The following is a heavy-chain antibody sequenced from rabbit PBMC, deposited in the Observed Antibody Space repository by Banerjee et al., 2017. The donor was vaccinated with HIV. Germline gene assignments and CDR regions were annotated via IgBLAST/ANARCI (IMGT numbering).Heavy chain of an antibody. CDR1: GFSFSNNYY. D-gene: IGHD7-1*01. V-gene: IGHV1S45*01. Sequence: QEQLVESGGGLVQPEGSLTLTCTASGFSFSNNYYMCWVRQAPGKGLEWIACIYAGNSGNTYYASWAKGRFTISKTSSTTVTLQMTSLTAADTATYFCARKSGYAGYGAYGMDLWGPGTLVTVS. J-gene: IGHJ6*01. CDR3: ARKSGYAGYGAYGMDL. CDR2: IYAGNSGNT.